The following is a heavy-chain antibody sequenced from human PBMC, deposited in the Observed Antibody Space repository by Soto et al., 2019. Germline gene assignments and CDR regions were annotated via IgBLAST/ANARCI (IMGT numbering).Heavy chain of an antibody. D-gene: IGHD3-3*01. CDR1: GFSFSSSW. V-gene: IGHV3-74*01. CDR2: INNDGSNT. Sequence: EVQLVESGGGLVQPGESLRLSCAASGFSFSSSWMHWVRQAPGKGLVWVSRINNDGSNTRYADSVKGRFTVSRDNAKNTLYLQMNSLRAEDTAVYYCARPYDFWTGYYLPGDSWGQGTLVTVSS. J-gene: IGHJ5*02. CDR3: ARPYDFWTGYYLPGDS.